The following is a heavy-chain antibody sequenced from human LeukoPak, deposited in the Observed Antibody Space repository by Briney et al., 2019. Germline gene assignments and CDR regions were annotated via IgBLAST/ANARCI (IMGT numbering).Heavy chain of an antibody. CDR3: ARNTIFHP. CDR1: GFRFSDYS. Sequence: GGSLRLSSEASGFRFSDYSMNWVRQTPGKGLEWISYISSSDSTTYYTDSVRGRFTISRDNAKSSLYLLMNSLRDEDTGIYYCARNTIFHPWGQGTLVTFSS. CDR2: ISSSDSTT. V-gene: IGHV3-48*02. D-gene: IGHD3-9*01. J-gene: IGHJ5*02.